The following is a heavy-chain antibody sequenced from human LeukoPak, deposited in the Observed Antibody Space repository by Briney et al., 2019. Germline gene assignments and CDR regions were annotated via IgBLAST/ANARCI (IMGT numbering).Heavy chain of an antibody. CDR3: ARGGYSGYGIFDY. CDR2: IYYSGST. CDR1: GGSISSSSYY. D-gene: IGHD5-12*01. J-gene: IGHJ4*02. V-gene: IGHV4-39*07. Sequence: SETLSLTCTVSGGSISSSSYYWGWIRQPPGKGLEWIGSIYYSGSTNYNPSLKSRVTISVDTSKNQFSLKLSSVTAADTAVYHCARGGYSGYGIFDYWGQGTLVTVSS.